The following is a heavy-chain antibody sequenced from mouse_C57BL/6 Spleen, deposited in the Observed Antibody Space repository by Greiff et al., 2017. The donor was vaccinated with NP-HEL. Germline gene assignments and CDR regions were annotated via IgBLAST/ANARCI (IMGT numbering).Heavy chain of an antibody. J-gene: IGHJ2*01. V-gene: IGHV1-26*01. CDR2: INPNNGGT. Sequence: EVQLQQSGPELVKPGASVKISCKASGYTFTDYYMNWVKQSHGKSLEWIGDINPNNGGTSYNQKFKGKATLTVDKSSSTAYMELRGLTSEDSAVYYCARDHAPDYWGQGTTLTVSS. CDR1: GYTFTDYY. CDR3: ARDHAPDY.